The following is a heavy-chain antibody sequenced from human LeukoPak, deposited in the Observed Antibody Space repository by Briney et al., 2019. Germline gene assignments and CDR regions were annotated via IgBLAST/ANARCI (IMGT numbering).Heavy chain of an antibody. CDR1: GGSISSSSYY. CDR2: IYYSGST. D-gene: IGHD6-6*01. V-gene: IGHV4-39*07. CDR3: ARDGVSRFDY. Sequence: SETLSLTCTVSGGSISSSSYYWGWIRQPPGKGLEWIGSIYYSGSTYCNPSLKSRVTISVDTSKNQFSLKLSSVTAADTAVYYCARDGVSRFDYWGQGTLVTVSS. J-gene: IGHJ4*02.